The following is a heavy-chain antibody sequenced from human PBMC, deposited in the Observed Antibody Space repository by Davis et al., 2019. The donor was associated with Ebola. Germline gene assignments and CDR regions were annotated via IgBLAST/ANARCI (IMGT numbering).Heavy chain of an antibody. V-gene: IGHV4-39*01. D-gene: IGHD1-26*01. J-gene: IGHJ4*02. CDR2: IYYSGST. Sequence: SETLSLTCTVSGGSISSSSYYWGWIRQPPGQGLEWIGSIYYSGSTYYNPSLKSRVAMSVDTSKNQFPLKLSSATAADTAVYYCARPVGVYYHYFDYWGQGTLVTVSS. CDR1: GGSISSSSYY. CDR3: ARPVGVYYHYFDY.